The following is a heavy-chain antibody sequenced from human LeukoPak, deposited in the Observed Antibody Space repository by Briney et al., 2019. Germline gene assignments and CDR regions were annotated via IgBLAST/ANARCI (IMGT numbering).Heavy chain of an antibody. Sequence: GGSLRLSCTASGFTFRSYAMTWVRQAPGKGLEWVSVISGSGGSTYYVDSVKGRFTNSRDNSNNTLYLQMNGLRAEDTAVYYCAKGVDFWSGLDYWGQATLVTVSS. D-gene: IGHD3-3*01. CDR2: ISGSGGST. CDR3: AKGVDFWSGLDY. CDR1: GFTFRSYA. V-gene: IGHV3-23*01. J-gene: IGHJ4*02.